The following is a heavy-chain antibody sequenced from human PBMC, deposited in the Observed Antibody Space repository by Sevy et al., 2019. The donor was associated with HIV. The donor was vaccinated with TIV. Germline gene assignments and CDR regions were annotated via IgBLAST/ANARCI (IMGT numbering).Heavy chain of an antibody. CDR2: ISGSGNSA. J-gene: IGHJ4*02. CDR3: AKGGRSYGDSYFDH. D-gene: IGHD5-18*01. Sequence: GGSLRLSCAASGFTFSIFAMTWVRQAPGKGLEWVSVISGSGNSAYYADSVKGRFTISRDNSKNTLSLQMNSLRAEDTAVYYCAKGGRSYGDSYFDHWGQGTLVTVSS. CDR1: GFTFSIFA. V-gene: IGHV3-23*01.